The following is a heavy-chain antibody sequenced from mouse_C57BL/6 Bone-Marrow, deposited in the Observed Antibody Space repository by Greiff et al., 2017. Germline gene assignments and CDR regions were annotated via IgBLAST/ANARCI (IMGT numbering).Heavy chain of an antibody. J-gene: IGHJ3*01. V-gene: IGHV1-64*01. CDR3: ARVDGYYRWFAY. CDR2: IHPNSGST. D-gene: IGHD2-3*01. CDR1: GYTFTSYW. Sequence: QVHVKQPGAELVKPGASVKLSCKASGYTFTSYWMHWVKQRPGQGLEWIGMIHPNSGSTNYNEKFKSKATLTVDKSSSTAYMQLSSLTSEDSAVYYCARVDGYYRWFAYWGQGTLVTVSA.